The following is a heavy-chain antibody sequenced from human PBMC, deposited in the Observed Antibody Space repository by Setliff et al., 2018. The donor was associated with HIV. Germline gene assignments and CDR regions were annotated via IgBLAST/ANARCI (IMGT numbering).Heavy chain of an antibody. D-gene: IGHD1-26*01. CDR2: VYYSGTT. J-gene: IGHJ6*02. CDR1: GASISNSPHF. Sequence: SETLSLTCTVSGASISNSPHFWGWVRQPPGKGLEWIGNVYYSGTTYYNSALKSRVTISVDLSSSRFSLRLTSVTAADTAVYYCARRSIVGVTRGFYYYGLDVWGQGTTVTVSS. V-gene: IGHV4-39*01. CDR3: ARRSIVGVTRGFYYYGLDV.